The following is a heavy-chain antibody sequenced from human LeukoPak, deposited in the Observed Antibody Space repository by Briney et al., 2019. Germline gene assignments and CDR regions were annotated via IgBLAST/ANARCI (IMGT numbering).Heavy chain of an antibody. V-gene: IGHV3-30-3*01. J-gene: IGHJ4*02. CDR2: ISYDGSNK. D-gene: IGHD2-2*01. CDR1: GFTFSIYA. Sequence: GGSLRLSCAASGFTFSIYAMHWVRQAPGKGLEWVAVISYDGSNKYYADSVKGRFTISRDNSKNTLYLQMNSLRAEDTAVYYCARVNAVAVVPAAMKYWGQGTLVTVSS. CDR3: ARVNAVAVVPAAMKY.